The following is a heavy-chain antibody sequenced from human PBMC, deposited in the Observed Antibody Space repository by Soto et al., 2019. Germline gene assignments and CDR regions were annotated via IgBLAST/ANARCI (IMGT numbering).Heavy chain of an antibody. CDR2: IWYDGSNK. CDR3: ARDSYVVVVAATPPQH. D-gene: IGHD2-15*01. CDR1: GFTFSSYG. Sequence: QVQLVESGGGVVQPGRSLRLSCAASGFTFSSYGMHWVRQAPGKGLEWVAVIWYDGSNKYYADSVKGRFTISRDNSKNTLYLQMNSLRAEDTAVYYCARDSYVVVVAATPPQHWGQGTLVTVSS. J-gene: IGHJ1*01. V-gene: IGHV3-33*01.